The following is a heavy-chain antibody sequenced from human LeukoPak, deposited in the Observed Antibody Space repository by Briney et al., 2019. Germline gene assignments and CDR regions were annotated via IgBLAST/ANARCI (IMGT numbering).Heavy chain of an antibody. CDR1: GFTFSSYW. D-gene: IGHD2-2*01. Sequence: GGSLRLSCAASGFTFSSYWMSWVRQAPGKGLEWVANTKQDGSEKYYVDSVKGRFTISRDNAKNSLYLQMNSLRAEDTAVYYCASLVVVPAASFDYWGQGTLVTVSS. J-gene: IGHJ4*02. CDR3: ASLVVVPAASFDY. CDR2: TKQDGSEK. V-gene: IGHV3-7*01.